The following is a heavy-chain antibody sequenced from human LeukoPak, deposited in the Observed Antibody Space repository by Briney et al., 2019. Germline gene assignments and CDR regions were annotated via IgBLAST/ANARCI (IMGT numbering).Heavy chain of an antibody. CDR3: AYSRPLGSFDP. CDR2: IDPSGGST. V-gene: IGHV1-46*01. J-gene: IGHJ5*02. D-gene: IGHD6-13*01. Sequence: ASVKVSFKASGYAFTNYYIHWVRQAPGQGLEWMGVIDPSGGSTSYAQKFQGRVTMTRDTSTSTVYMELSSLSSEDTAVYYCAYSRPLGSFDPWGQGTLVTVSS. CDR1: GYAFTNYY.